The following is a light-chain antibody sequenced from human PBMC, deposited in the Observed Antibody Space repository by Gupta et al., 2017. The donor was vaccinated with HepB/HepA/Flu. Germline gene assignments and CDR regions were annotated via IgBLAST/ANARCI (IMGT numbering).Light chain of an antibody. CDR3: QQYYSYLWT. J-gene: IGKJ1*01. CDR1: QGISSY. V-gene: IGKV1-8*01. CDR2: AAS. Sequence: AIRMTQSPSSFSASTGDRVTITCRASQGISSYLAWYQQKPGKAPKLLIYAASTLQSGVPSRFSGSGSGTDFTLTISCLQSEDFATYYCQQYYSYLWTFGQGTXVEIK.